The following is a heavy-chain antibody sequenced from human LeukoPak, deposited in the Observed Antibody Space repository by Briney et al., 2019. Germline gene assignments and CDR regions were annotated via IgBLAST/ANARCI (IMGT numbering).Heavy chain of an antibody. Sequence: ASVKVSCKASGYTFTGYYLHWLRQAPGQGPEWMGWIHPNSGGTNYAQNFQGRVTMTRDTSISTAYMELSRLRSDDTAVYYCARVYTAGWYFWGYWGQGTLVTVSS. D-gene: IGHD6-19*01. CDR3: ARVYTAGWYFWGY. CDR1: GYTFTGYY. CDR2: IHPNSGGT. V-gene: IGHV1-2*02. J-gene: IGHJ4*02.